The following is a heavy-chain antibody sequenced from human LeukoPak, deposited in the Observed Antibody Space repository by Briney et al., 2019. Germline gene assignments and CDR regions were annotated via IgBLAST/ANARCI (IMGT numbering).Heavy chain of an antibody. V-gene: IGHV3-48*03. CDR1: GFTFSSYE. CDR3: ARVREYYFDY. D-gene: IGHD3-10*01. CDR2: ISSSGSTI. J-gene: IGHJ4*02. Sequence: GGSLRLSCAASGFTFSSYEMNWVRQAPGKGLEWVSYISSSGSTINYADSVKGRFTISRDNAKNSLYLQMNSLRAEDTAVYYCARVREYYFDYWGQGTLVTVSS.